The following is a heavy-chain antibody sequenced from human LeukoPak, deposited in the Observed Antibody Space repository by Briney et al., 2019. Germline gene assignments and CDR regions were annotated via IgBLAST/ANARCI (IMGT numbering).Heavy chain of an antibody. V-gene: IGHV1-69*01. CDR2: IIPIFGTA. D-gene: IGHD4-17*01. J-gene: IGHJ4*02. Sequence: SVKVSCKAPGGTFSSYAISWVRQAPGQGLEWMGGIIPIFGTANYAQKFQGRVTITADESTSTAYMELSSLRSEDTAVYYCARVAQLDYGDYNYYFDYWGQGTLVTVSS. CDR3: ARVAQLDYGDYNYYFDY. CDR1: GGTFSSYA.